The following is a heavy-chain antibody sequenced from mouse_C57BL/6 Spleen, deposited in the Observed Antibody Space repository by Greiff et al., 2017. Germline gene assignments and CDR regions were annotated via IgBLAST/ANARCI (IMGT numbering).Heavy chain of an antibody. CDR2: INPGSGGT. Sequence: VQLQQSGAELVRPGPSVSVSCKASGYAFTNYLIEWVKQTPGQGLEWIGVINPGSGGTNYNEKFKGKATLTADKSSSTAYMQLSSLTSEDSAVYFCARARDLLWDLDYWGQGTTLTVSS. CDR1: GYAFTNYL. J-gene: IGHJ2*01. V-gene: IGHV1-54*01. D-gene: IGHD2-1*01. CDR3: ARARDLLWDLDY.